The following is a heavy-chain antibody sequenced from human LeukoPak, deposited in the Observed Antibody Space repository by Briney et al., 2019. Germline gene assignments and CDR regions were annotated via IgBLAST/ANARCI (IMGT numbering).Heavy chain of an antibody. V-gene: IGHV4-30-4*08. D-gene: IGHD5-12*01. CDR2: IYYSGST. CDR1: GGSISSSSYY. J-gene: IGHJ5*02. CDR3: ARGGYSGYDFDWFDP. Sequence: SETLSLTCTVSGGSISSSSYYWGWIRQPPGKGLEWIGYIYYSGSTYYNPSLKSRVTISVDTSKNQFSLKLSSVTAADTAVYYCARGGYSGYDFDWFDPWGQGTLVTVSS.